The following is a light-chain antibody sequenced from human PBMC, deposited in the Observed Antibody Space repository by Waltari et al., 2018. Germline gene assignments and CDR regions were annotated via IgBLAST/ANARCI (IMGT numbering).Light chain of an antibody. CDR2: DAS. V-gene: IGKV3-11*01. Sequence: TQSPATLSLSPGEIATLSCRASQSVSSYLAWYQQKPGQAPRLLIYDASNRATGIPARFSGSGSGTDFTLTISSLEPEDFAVYYCQQRIDWPLTFGGGTKVKIK. J-gene: IGKJ4*01. CDR3: QQRIDWPLT. CDR1: QSVSSY.